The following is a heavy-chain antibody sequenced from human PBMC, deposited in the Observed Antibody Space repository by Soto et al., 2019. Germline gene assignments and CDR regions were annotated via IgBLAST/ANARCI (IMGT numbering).Heavy chain of an antibody. CDR3: ARDPDFTAGGPSRGLMDV. V-gene: IGHV1-69*06. CDR2: IIPIFGTA. Sequence: ASVKVSCKASGGTFSSYAISWVRQAPGQGLEWMGGIIPIFGTANYAQKFQGRVTNIADKSTSTAYLELSSLRAEDTAVYYCARDPDFTAGGPSRGLMDVWGQGTTVTVPS. CDR1: GGTFSSYA. D-gene: IGHD6-13*01. J-gene: IGHJ6*02.